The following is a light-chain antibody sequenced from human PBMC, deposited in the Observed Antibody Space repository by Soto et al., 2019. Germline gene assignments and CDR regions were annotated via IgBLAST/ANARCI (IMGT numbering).Light chain of an antibody. CDR3: SSYTTTGTRV. V-gene: IGLV2-14*01. J-gene: IGLJ1*01. CDR1: SSDVGAYNY. Sequence: QSALTQPASVSGSPGQSITISCTGTSSDVGAYNYVSWYQHHPGKAPKLMIYEVTYRPSGVSDRFSGSKSANTASLTISGLQAEDEAEYYCSSYTTTGTRVFGTGTKLTVL. CDR2: EVT.